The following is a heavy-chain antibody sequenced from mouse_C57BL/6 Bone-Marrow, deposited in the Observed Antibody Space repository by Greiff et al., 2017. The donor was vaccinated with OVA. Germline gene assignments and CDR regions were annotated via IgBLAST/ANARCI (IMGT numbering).Heavy chain of an antibody. CDR1: GFTFSSYG. CDR2: ISSGGSYT. J-gene: IGHJ3*01. D-gene: IGHD2-2*01. CDR3: ARWLSWFAD. Sequence: EVTLMESGGALVKPGGSLKLSCAASGFTFSSYGMSWVRQTPDKRLEWVATISSGGSYTYYPDSVKGRFTISRDNAKNTLYLQMRSLKSEDTAMYYCARWLSWFADWGQGTLVTVSA. V-gene: IGHV5-6*01.